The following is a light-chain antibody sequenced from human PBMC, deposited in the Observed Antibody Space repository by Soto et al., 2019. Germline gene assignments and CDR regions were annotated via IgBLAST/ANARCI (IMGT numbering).Light chain of an antibody. J-gene: IGKJ2*01. V-gene: IGKV4-1*01. CDR1: QSVLYSPDNRNF. Sequence: DIVMTQSPDSLAVSLGERATTNCKSSQSVLYSPDNRNFLAWYQQKAGQAPKLIIYRASSRESGVPDRISGSGSGTEFTLTISSLQAEDLAFYYCQQYYSFPYTFGQGTKLEIK. CDR2: RAS. CDR3: QQYYSFPYT.